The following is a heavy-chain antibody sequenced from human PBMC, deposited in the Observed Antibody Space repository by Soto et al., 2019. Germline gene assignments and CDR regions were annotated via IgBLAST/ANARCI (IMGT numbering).Heavy chain of an antibody. CDR2: VSSSGSSSYI. CDR3: ARGRWGAYYDSSGYFPSFAY. V-gene: IGHV3-21*01. CDR1: GFTFSSYS. J-gene: IGHJ4*02. D-gene: IGHD3-22*01. Sequence: PGGSLRLSCAASGFTFSSYSMNWVRQAPGKGLEWVSYVSSSGSSSYINYADSVKGRFTISRDNAKNSLYLQMNSLRADDTAVYYCARGRWGAYYDSSGYFPSFAYWGQGTLVTVSS.